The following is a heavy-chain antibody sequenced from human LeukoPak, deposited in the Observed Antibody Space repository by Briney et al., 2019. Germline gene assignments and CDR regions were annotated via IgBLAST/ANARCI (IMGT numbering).Heavy chain of an antibody. CDR2: IWYDGSKK. V-gene: IGHV3-33*06. CDR3: ANHAPGTTWINY. J-gene: IGHJ4*02. Sequence: SGGSLRLSCAASGFTFRSFGIHCVRQAPGKGLEWVAVIWYDGSKKYYADSVKGRFTISRDNSKNTLYLQMNSLRAEDTAVYYCANHAPGTTWINYWGQGTLVTVSS. D-gene: IGHD1-7*01. CDR1: GFTFRSFG.